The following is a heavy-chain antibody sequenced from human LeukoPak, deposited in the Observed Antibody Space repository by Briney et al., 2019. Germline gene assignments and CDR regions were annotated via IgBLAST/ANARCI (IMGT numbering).Heavy chain of an antibody. Sequence: GASVKVSCKASGYTFTTYPINWVRQAPGQGLEWMGWINTKTGNPTYAQGFTGRFVFSLDTSVSTAYLRISSLKAEDTAVYYCVSYDLGDYWGQGTLVTVSS. CDR3: VSYDLGDY. V-gene: IGHV7-4-1*02. CDR1: GYTFTTYP. D-gene: IGHD3-22*01. CDR2: INTKTGNP. J-gene: IGHJ4*02.